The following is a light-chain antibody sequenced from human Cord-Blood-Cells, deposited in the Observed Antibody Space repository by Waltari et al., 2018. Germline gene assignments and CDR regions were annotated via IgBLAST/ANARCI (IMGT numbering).Light chain of an antibody. CDR3: SSYTSSSTVV. V-gene: IGLV2-14*01. CDR1: SSDVGGYNY. Sequence: QSALTQPASVSGSPGQSLTIPCTGTSSDVGGYNYIYWYQQHPGKAPKLMIYAVSNRPSGVSNRFSGSKSGNTACLTISGLQAEDEADYYCSSYTSSSTVVFGGATKLTVL. CDR2: AVS. J-gene: IGLJ2*01.